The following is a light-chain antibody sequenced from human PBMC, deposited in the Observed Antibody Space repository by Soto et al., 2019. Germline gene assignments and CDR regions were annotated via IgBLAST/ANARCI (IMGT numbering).Light chain of an antibody. V-gene: IGKV3D-20*02. CDR1: QSISSTY. Sequence: PHALSLSPGGRATLSRIASQSISSTYFAWFQQKPGQTPRLLISGASSRATGIPERFSGSGSGTDFTLTISSLDSEDFAVNYCQQRVTWPPVITFGDGTRLAIK. J-gene: IGKJ5*01. CDR2: GAS. CDR3: QQRVTWPPVIT.